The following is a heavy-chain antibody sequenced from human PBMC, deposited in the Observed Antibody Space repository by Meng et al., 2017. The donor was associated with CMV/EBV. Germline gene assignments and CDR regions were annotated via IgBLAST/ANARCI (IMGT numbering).Heavy chain of an antibody. CDR1: GLPIITYW. J-gene: IGHJ4*02. Sequence: GGFGRGLVPPGGSLGLSCAASGLPIITYWLRWVRQARGKGLAWVANIKNDGSERYYVDSVKSRFSIARDNADNSLSRQMNKHRAEDKYVYYCRLGNYSHDWGQGTLVTVSS. D-gene: IGHD1-1*01. CDR2: IKNDGSER. CDR3: RLGNYSHD. V-gene: IGHV3-7*01.